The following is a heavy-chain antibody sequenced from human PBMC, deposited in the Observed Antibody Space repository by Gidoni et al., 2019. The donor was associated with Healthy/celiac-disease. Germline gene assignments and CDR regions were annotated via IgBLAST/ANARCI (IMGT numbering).Heavy chain of an antibody. CDR3: AKDMRAVVRKQIDY. Sequence: EVQLVESGGGLVQPGRSLRLSCAASGFTFDDYAMHWVRQAPGKGLEWVSGISWNSGSIGYADSVKGRFTISRDNAKNSLYLQMNSLRAEDTALYYCAKDMRAVVRKQIDYWGQGTLVTVSS. V-gene: IGHV3-9*01. D-gene: IGHD6-19*01. CDR1: GFTFDDYA. CDR2: ISWNSGSI. J-gene: IGHJ4*02.